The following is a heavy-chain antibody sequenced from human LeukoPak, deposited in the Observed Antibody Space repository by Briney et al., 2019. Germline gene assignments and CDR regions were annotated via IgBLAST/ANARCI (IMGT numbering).Heavy chain of an antibody. CDR2: INPNSGGT. J-gene: IGHJ6*02. D-gene: IGHD4-17*01. CDR1: GYTFTGYY. CDR3: ARLTVTRPYYGMDV. V-gene: IGHV1-2*02. Sequence: ASVTVSCKASGYTFTGYYMHWVRQAPGQGLEWMGWINPNSGGTNYAQKFQGRVTMTRDTSISTAYMELSRLRSDDTAVYYCARLTVTRPYYGMDVWGQGTTVTVSS.